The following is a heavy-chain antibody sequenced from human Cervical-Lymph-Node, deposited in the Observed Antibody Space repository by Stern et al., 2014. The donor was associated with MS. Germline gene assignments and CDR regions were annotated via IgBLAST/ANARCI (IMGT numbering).Heavy chain of an antibody. CDR1: GYIFTAYY. V-gene: IGHV1-2*02. CDR3: GRSAISLYGDHLTLNP. CDR2: INPTTGAT. Sequence: QVQLVQSEPGVKKPGASVKVSCKTSGYIFTAYYIHWVRQAPGQGLEWMGWINPTTGATNYARKFSDKVAFTRDTSTTTAYMDLTGLTSDDTAVYFCGRSAISLYGDHLTLNPWGQGTLLTVSS. D-gene: IGHD4-17*01. J-gene: IGHJ5*02.